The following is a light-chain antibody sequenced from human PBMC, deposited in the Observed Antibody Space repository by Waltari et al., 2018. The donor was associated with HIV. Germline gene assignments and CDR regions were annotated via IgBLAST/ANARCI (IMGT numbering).Light chain of an antibody. J-gene: IGKJ1*01. CDR2: GAS. CDR1: QSVTSTY. V-gene: IGKV3-20*01. Sequence: EIVLTQSPGTLYLSPGERATLSCRASQSVTSTYFAWYQQKPGQAPRLLIYGASSRATGIPDRFSGTGSGTDLTLTISRLEPEDFALYYCQQYGSLQWTFGQGTKVEIK. CDR3: QQYGSLQWT.